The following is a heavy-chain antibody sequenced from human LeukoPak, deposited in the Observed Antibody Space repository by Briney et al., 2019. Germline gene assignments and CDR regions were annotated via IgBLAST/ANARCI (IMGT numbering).Heavy chain of an antibody. CDR3: VFGYRSGWYQDYFDY. J-gene: IGHJ4*02. Sequence: ASVKVSCKASGGTFSSYAISWVRQAPGQGLEWMGRIIPIFGTANYAQKFQGRVTITTDESTSTAYMELSSLRSEDTAVYYCVFGYRSGWYQDYFDYWGQGTLVTVSS. CDR1: GGTFSSYA. CDR2: IIPIFGTA. V-gene: IGHV1-69*05. D-gene: IGHD6-19*01.